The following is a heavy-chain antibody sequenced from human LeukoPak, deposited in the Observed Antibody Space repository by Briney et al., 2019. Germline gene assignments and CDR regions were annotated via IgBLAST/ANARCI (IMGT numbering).Heavy chain of an antibody. CDR3: ARHNGAELNYGDNGGYFDY. D-gene: IGHD4-17*01. CDR2: IYTSGST. CDR1: GGSISSGSYY. J-gene: IGHJ4*02. V-gene: IGHV4-61*02. Sequence: PSETLSLTCTVSGGSISSGSYYWSWIRQPAGKGLEYIGRIYTSGSTNYNPSPKSRVTISVDTSKNQFSLKLSSVTAADTAVYYCARHNGAELNYGDNGGYFDYWGQGTLVTVSS.